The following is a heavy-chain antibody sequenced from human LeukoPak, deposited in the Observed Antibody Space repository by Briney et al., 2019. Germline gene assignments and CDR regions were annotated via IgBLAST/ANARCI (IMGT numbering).Heavy chain of an antibody. V-gene: IGHV3-7*01. J-gene: IGHJ4*02. D-gene: IGHD3-3*01. CDR1: GFTFSSYW. CDR2: IKQDGSEK. Sequence: PGGSLRLSCAASGFTFSSYWMSWVRQAPGKGLECVANIKQDGSEKYYVDSVKGRFTIFRDNAKKSLYLQMNSLRAEDTAVYYCASQSLGGFFEDYWGQGTLVTVSS. CDR3: ASQSLGGFFEDY.